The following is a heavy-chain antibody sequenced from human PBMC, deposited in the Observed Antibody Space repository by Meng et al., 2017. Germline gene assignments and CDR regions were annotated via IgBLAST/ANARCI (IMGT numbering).Heavy chain of an antibody. V-gene: IGHV1-18*01. CDR1: AYTPSSDG. Sequence: QGQLVQSGAEVKQPGASVKVSCDASAYTPSSDGFSWVRQAPGQGLEWLGWINTYNGKTDYAHKFQDRVTLTTDTFTNTAYMELRSLRSDDTAVYYCATRGNPYLNCWGQGTLVTVSS. CDR3: ATRGNPYLNC. CDR2: INTYNGKT. J-gene: IGHJ4*02.